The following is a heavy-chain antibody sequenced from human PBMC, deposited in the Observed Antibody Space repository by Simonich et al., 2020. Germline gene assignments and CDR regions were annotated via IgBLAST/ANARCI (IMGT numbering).Heavy chain of an antibody. V-gene: IGHV4-34*01. D-gene: IGHD1-1*01. J-gene: IGHJ3*02. CDR1: GGSFSGYY. Sequence: QVQLQQWGAGLLKPSETLSLTCAVYGGSFSGYYWGWIRQPPGKGLEWIGEINQIGNTNYIPSLRSRVTISVDTSKNQFSLRLSSVTAADTAVYYCARGKGWKNAFDIWGQGTMVTVSS. CDR3: ARGKGWKNAFDI. CDR2: INQIGNT.